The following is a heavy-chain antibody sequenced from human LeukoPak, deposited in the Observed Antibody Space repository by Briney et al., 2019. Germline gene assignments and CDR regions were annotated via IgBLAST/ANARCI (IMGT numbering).Heavy chain of an antibody. CDR2: INQDGSAK. Sequence: GGSLRLSCAASRFTLSSRWMTWVRQAPGKGLEWVANINQDGSAKYYVDSVRGRFTISRDNAKNSMHLQMNSLRAEDTAVYYCARWEIRGTAHQLDYWGQGTLVTVSS. CDR3: ARWEIRGTAHQLDY. V-gene: IGHV3-7*01. CDR1: RFTLSSRW. J-gene: IGHJ4*02. D-gene: IGHD1-7*01.